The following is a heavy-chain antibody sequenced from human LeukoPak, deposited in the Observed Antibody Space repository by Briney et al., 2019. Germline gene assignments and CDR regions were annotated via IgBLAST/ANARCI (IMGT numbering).Heavy chain of an antibody. CDR3: ARGVRRGYGAFDI. D-gene: IGHD3-10*01. CDR1: GGSISSYY. CDR2: IFFSGST. V-gene: IGHV4-59*01. J-gene: IGHJ3*02. Sequence: KPSETLSLTCTVSGGSISSYYWSWIRQPTGKGLEWIGYIFFSGSTNSDPSLKSRVTISADTSKNQFSLNLSSVIAADTAVYYCARGVRRGYGAFDIWGQGTMVTVS.